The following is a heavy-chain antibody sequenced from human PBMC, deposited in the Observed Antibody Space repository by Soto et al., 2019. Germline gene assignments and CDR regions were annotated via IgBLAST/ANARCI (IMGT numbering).Heavy chain of an antibody. CDR2: IYHSGST. Sequence: SDTLSLTCAVSGGSISSGGYSWYWIRQPPGKGLEWIGYIYHSGSTYYNPSLKSRVTISVDRSKNQFSLKLSSVTAADTAVYYCARGQTTVTTLDYWGQGTLVTVSS. CDR3: ARGQTTVTTLDY. CDR1: GGSISSGGYS. J-gene: IGHJ4*02. D-gene: IGHD4-17*01. V-gene: IGHV4-30-2*01.